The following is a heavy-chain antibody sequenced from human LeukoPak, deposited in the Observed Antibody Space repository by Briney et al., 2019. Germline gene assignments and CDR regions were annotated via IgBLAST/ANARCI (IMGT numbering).Heavy chain of an antibody. D-gene: IGHD4-17*01. Sequence: GGSLRLSCAASGFTFSSYSMNWDRQAPGKGLEWVSYISSSSSTIYYADSVKGRFTISRDNAKNSLYLQMNSLRAEDTAVYYCARTTTVTTLAFDIWGQGTMLTVSS. V-gene: IGHV3-48*01. CDR2: ISSSSSTI. J-gene: IGHJ3*02. CDR3: ARTTTVTTLAFDI. CDR1: GFTFSSYS.